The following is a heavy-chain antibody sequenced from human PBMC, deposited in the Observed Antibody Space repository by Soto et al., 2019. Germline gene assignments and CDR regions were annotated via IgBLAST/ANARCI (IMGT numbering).Heavy chain of an antibody. CDR3: ARAGRYSSSWFWFDP. J-gene: IGHJ5*02. V-gene: IGHV1-3*01. Sequence: GASVKVSCKASGYTFTSYAMHWVRQAPGQRLEWMGWINAGNGNTKYSQKIQGRVTITRDTSASTAYMELSSLRSEDTALYYCARAGRYSSSWFWFDPWGQGTLVTVSA. D-gene: IGHD6-13*01. CDR1: GYTFTSYA. CDR2: INAGNGNT.